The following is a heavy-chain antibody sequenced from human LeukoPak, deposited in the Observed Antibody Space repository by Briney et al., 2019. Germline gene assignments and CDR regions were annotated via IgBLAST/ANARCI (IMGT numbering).Heavy chain of an antibody. Sequence: GGSLRLSCVASGFTFSSCEMNWVRQAPGKGLEWVSYISSSGSTIYYADSVKGRFTISRDNAKNSLYLQMNSLRAEDTAVYYCARGPVGATAFFDYWGQGTLVTVSS. J-gene: IGHJ4*02. D-gene: IGHD1-26*01. CDR3: ARGPVGATAFFDY. CDR1: GFTFSSCE. CDR2: ISSSGSTI. V-gene: IGHV3-48*03.